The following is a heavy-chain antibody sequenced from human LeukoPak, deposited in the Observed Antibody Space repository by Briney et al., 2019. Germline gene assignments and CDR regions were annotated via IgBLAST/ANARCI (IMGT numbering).Heavy chain of an antibody. CDR2: ISGSGGST. CDR3: AKGNYYESSGYPYYFDY. CDR1: GFTFSSYA. D-gene: IGHD3-22*01. Sequence: PGGSLRLSCAASGFTFSSYAMSWVRQAPGKGLEWVSAISGSGGSTYYADSVKGRFTISRDNSKNTLYLQMNSLRAEDTAVYYCAKGNYYESSGYPYYFDYWGQGTLVTVSS. V-gene: IGHV3-23*01. J-gene: IGHJ4*02.